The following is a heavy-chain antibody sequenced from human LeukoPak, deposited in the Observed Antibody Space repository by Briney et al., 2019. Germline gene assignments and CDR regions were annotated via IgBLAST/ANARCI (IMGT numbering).Heavy chain of an antibody. CDR2: INHSGST. D-gene: IGHD2-2*01. CDR1: GGSFSGYY. V-gene: IGHV4-34*01. CDR3: ARHIEVVPAAIRWFDY. Sequence: SETLSLTCAVYGGSFSGYYWSWIRQPPGKGLEWIGEINHSGSTNYNPSLKSRVTISVDTSKNQFSLKLSSVTAADTAVYYCARHIEVVPAAIRWFDYWGQGTLVTVSS. J-gene: IGHJ4*02.